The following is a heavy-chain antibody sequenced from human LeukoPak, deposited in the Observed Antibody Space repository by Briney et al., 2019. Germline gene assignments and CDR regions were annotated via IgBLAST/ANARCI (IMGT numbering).Heavy chain of an antibody. Sequence: ASVTVSCKASGYTFTSYGISWVRQAPGQGLEWMGWISAYNGNTNYAQKLQGRVTMTTDTSTSTAYMELRSLRSDDTAVYYCARELARWELPDYWGQGTLVTVSS. CDR1: GYTFTSYG. J-gene: IGHJ4*02. V-gene: IGHV1-18*01. CDR2: ISAYNGNT. D-gene: IGHD2-15*01. CDR3: ARELARWELPDY.